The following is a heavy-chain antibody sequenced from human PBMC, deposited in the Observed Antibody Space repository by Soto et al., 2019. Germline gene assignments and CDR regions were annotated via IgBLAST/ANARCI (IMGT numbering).Heavy chain of an antibody. CDR3: AANIAARPDYFDY. J-gene: IGHJ4*02. Sequence: GASVKVSCKASGGTFSSYTISWVRQAPGQGLEWMGRIIPILGIANYAQKFQGRVTITADKSTSTAYMELSSLRSEDTAVCYCAANIAARPDYFDYWGQGTLVTVSS. CDR1: GGTFSSYT. CDR2: IIPILGIA. D-gene: IGHD6-6*01. V-gene: IGHV1-69*02.